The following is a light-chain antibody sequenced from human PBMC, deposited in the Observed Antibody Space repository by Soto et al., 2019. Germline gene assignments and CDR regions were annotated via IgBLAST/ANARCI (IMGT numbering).Light chain of an antibody. J-gene: IGKJ1*01. V-gene: IGKV1-5*03. CDR1: QSISSW. Sequence: DIQMTQSPSTLSASVGDRVTITCRASQSISSWLAWYQQKPGKAPKLLIYRASSLESGVPSRFSGSGSGTECILTISSLQPDDFATYYCQQYNSYSWTFGQGTKVEIK. CDR3: QQYNSYSWT. CDR2: RAS.